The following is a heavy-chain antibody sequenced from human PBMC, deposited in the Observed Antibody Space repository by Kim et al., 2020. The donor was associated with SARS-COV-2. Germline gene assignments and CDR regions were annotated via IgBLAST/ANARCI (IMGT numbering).Heavy chain of an antibody. CDR1: GFTFSNYW. Sequence: GGSLRLSCAASGFTFSNYWMTWVRQAPGKGLEWVANIKQDGSGKYYVDSVKGRFTISRDNAKNSLFLQMNSLRAEDTAVYYCARVGYFYGSGSYALDYWGQGTLVTVSS. D-gene: IGHD3-10*01. J-gene: IGHJ4*02. CDR2: IKQDGSGK. V-gene: IGHV3-7*05. CDR3: ARVGYFYGSGSYALDY.